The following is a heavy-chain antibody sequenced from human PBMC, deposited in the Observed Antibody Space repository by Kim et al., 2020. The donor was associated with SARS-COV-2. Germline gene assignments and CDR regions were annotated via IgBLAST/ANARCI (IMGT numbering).Heavy chain of an antibody. CDR3: ARHGDSGYELYYFDY. Sequence: SETLSLTCTVSGGSISSSSYYWGWIRQPPGKGLEWIGSIYYSGSTYYNPSLKSRVTISVDTSKNQFSLKLSSVTAADTAVYYCARHGDSGYELYYFDYWGQGTLVTVSS. CDR2: IYYSGST. V-gene: IGHV4-39*01. D-gene: IGHD5-12*01. J-gene: IGHJ4*02. CDR1: GGSISSSSYY.